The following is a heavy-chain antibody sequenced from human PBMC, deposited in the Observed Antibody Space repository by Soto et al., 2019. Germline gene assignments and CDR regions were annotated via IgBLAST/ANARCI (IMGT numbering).Heavy chain of an antibody. D-gene: IGHD2-15*01. CDR3: ARGAAAESGGNFGY. V-gene: IGHV4-39*07. J-gene: IGHJ4*02. CDR2: IYYSGST. CDR1: GGSISSSSYY. Sequence: SETLSLTCTVSGGSISSSSYYWGWIRQPPGKGLEWIGSIYYSGSTYYNPSLKSRVTISVDTSKNQFSLKLSSVTAADTALYSCARGAAAESGGNFGYWGQGTLVTVSS.